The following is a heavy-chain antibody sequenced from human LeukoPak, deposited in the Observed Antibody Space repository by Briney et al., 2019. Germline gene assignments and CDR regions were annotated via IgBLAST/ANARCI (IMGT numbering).Heavy chain of an antibody. D-gene: IGHD2-15*01. CDR2: IYYSGST. CDR3: ARSIVVVVAATKGGVHDAFDI. J-gene: IGHJ3*02. V-gene: IGHV4-31*03. CDR1: AASISNGDYY. Sequence: SETLSLTCSVSAASISNGDYYWSWIRQHPGKGLEWIGYIYYSGSTYYNPSLKSRVTISVDTSKNQFSLKLSSVTAADTAVYYCARSIVVVVAATKGGVHDAFDIWGQGTMVTVSP.